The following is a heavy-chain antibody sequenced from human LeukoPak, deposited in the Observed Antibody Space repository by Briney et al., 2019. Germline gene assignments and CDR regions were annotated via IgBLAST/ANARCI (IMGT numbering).Heavy chain of an antibody. CDR2: ISAYDGNT. D-gene: IGHD6-13*01. Sequence: GAAVKVSCKASGYTFTSYGISWVRQAPGQGLEWMGWISAYDGNTNYAQKVQDRVTMNTDTSTRTAYMELRSLRSDVTAMYYCARDDYSRVSGVDYWGQGTLVTVSS. CDR3: ARDDYSRVSGVDY. J-gene: IGHJ4*02. CDR1: GYTFTSYG. V-gene: IGHV1-18*01.